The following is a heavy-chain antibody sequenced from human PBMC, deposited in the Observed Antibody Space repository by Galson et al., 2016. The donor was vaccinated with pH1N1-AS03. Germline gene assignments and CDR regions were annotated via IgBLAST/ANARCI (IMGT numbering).Heavy chain of an antibody. V-gene: IGHV4-4*02. CDR2: VSHAGRT. CDR1: GDSISTSTW. Sequence: SETLSLTCTVSGDSISTSTWWSWVRQPPGQGLEWIGEVSHAGRTNYSPSLQSRVTISLDKSKNQFSLQLTSVTAADTAVYYCARVVLPYSLGLDVWGQGTTVTVSS. CDR3: ARVVLPYSLGLDV. J-gene: IGHJ6*02. D-gene: IGHD5-18*01.